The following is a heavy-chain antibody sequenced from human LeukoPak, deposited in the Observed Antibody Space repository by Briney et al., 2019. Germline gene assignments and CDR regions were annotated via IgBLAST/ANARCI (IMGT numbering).Heavy chain of an antibody. CDR1: GGSISSYY. CDR2: IYTSGST. J-gene: IGHJ5*02. V-gene: IGHV4-4*09. Sequence: SETLSLTCTASGGSISSYYWSWIRQPPGKGLEWIGYIYTSGSTNYNPSLKSRVTISVDTSKNQFSLKLSSVTAADTAVYYCARAIETYYDFWSGYPPWFDPWGQGTLVTVSS. D-gene: IGHD3-3*01. CDR3: ARAIETYYDFWSGYPPWFDP.